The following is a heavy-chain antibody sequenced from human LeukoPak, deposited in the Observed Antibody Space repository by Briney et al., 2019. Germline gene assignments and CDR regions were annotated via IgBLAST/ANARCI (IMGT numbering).Heavy chain of an antibody. CDR2: IWYDGSNK. D-gene: IGHD3-22*01. CDR3: ARASTYYYDSSGGAFDI. Sequence: GGSLRLSCAASGFTFDDYAMHWVRQAPGKGLEWVAVIWYDGSNKYYADSVKGRFTISRDNSKNTLYLQMNSLRAEDTAVYYCARASTYYYDSSGGAFDIWGQGTMVTVSS. J-gene: IGHJ3*02. V-gene: IGHV3-33*08. CDR1: GFTFDDYA.